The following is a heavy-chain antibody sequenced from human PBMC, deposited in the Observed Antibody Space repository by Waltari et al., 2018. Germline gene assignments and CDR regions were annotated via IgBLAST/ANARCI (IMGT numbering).Heavy chain of an antibody. D-gene: IGHD5-12*01. J-gene: IGHJ6*03. CDR2: IIPIFGTA. CDR3: ARAGYTPPSYYMDV. V-gene: IGHV1-69*12. Sequence: QVQLVQSGAEVKKPGSSVKVSCKASGRTFSSYAISWVRQAPGQGLEWMGGIIPIFGTANYAQKFQGRVTITADESTSTAYMELSSLRSEDTAVYYCARAGYTPPSYYMDVWGKGTTVTISS. CDR1: GRTFSSYA.